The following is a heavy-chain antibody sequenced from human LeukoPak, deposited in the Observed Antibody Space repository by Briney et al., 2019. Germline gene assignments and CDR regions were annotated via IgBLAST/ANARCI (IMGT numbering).Heavy chain of an antibody. CDR3: AIQPPGDY. V-gene: IGHV4-38-2*01. CDR1: GYSISSGYY. D-gene: IGHD2-2*01. CDR2: IYHSGST. Sequence: SETLSLTCAGSGYSISSGYYWGWIRQPPGKGLEWIGSIYHSGSTYYNPSLKSRVTISVDTSKNQFSLKLSSVTAADTAVYYCAIQPPGDYWGQGTLVTVSS. J-gene: IGHJ4*02.